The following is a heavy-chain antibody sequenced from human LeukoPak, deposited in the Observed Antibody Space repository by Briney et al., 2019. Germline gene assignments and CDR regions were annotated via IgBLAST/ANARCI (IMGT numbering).Heavy chain of an antibody. CDR2: ISSSGSTI. CDR1: GFTFSSYE. Sequence: GGSLRLSCAASGFTFSSYEMNWVRQAPGKGLEWVSYISSSGSTIFYADSVKGRFTISRDNAKNSLYLQMNSLRAEDTAVYYCARGGLLTVANHYWGQGTLVTVSS. V-gene: IGHV3-48*03. CDR3: ARGGLLTVANHY. J-gene: IGHJ4*02. D-gene: IGHD5-12*01.